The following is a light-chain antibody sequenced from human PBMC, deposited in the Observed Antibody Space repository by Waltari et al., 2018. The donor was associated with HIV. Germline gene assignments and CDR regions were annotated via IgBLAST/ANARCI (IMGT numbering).Light chain of an antibody. CDR2: YDS. J-gene: IGLJ2*01. V-gene: IGLV3-21*04. CDR1: NTGSKS. CDR3: QVWDSSSDHVV. Sequence: SSVLTQPPPVSVAPGTTARITCGGNNTGSKSVNRYQQKPGQAPVLVIYYDSDRPSGIPERFSGSNSGNTATLTISRVEAGDEADYYCQVWDSSSDHVVFGGGTKLTVL.